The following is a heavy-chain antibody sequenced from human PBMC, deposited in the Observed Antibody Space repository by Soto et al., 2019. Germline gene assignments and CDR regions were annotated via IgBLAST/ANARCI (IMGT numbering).Heavy chain of an antibody. V-gene: IGHV4-61*01. D-gene: IGHD3-16*01. Sequence: PSETLSLTCTVSGGSVSSGSYYWSWIRQPPGKGLEWIGYIYYSGSTNYNPSLKSRVTISVDTSKNQFSLKLSSVTAADTAVYYCARDVGEDLWGSYGRFDYWRQGTLVTVSS. J-gene: IGHJ4*02. CDR2: IYYSGST. CDR3: ARDVGEDLWGSYGRFDY. CDR1: GGSVSSGSYY.